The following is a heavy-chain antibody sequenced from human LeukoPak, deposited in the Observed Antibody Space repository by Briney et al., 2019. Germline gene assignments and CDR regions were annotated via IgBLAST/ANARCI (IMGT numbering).Heavy chain of an antibody. CDR3: ARVWQLDPSSSSSYYYYYMDV. J-gene: IGHJ6*03. Sequence: VASVKVSCKASGDTFSSNAISWVRQAPGQGLEWMGGIIPIFGTANYAQKFQGRVTITADESTSTAYLELSSLRSEDTAVYYCARVWQLDPSSSSSYYYYYMDVWGKGTTVTVSS. CDR2: IIPIFGTA. V-gene: IGHV1-69*01. D-gene: IGHD6-6*01. CDR1: GDTFSSNA.